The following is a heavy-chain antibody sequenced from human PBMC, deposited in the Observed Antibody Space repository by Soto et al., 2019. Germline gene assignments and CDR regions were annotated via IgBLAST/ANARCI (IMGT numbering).Heavy chain of an antibody. CDR2: ISAYNGNT. J-gene: IGHJ4*02. CDR3: TRDRGDTAIDY. CDR1: GYTFTSYG. Sequence: QVQLVXSXXXVXXXGASVKVSCKASGYTFTSYGISWVRQAPGQGLEWMGWISAYNGNTNYAQKLQGRVTMTTEKATSTAYMDLRSLRSDDTAVYYCTRDRGDTAIDYWGQGTLVTVSS. V-gene: IGHV1-18*01. D-gene: IGHD5-18*01.